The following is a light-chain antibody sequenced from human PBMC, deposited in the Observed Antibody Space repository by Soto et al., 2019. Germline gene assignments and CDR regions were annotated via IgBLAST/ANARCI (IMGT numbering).Light chain of an antibody. J-gene: IGKJ2*01. CDR3: QQYNNWPYT. CDR1: QSVSSN. Sequence: EIVMTQSPATLSVSPGERATLSCRASQSVSSNLAWYQQKPGQAPRLLIYGASTRATGIPARFSGSRSGTEFTLTISSLQSEDFAVYYCQQYNNWPYTFGQXXKL. CDR2: GAS. V-gene: IGKV3-15*01.